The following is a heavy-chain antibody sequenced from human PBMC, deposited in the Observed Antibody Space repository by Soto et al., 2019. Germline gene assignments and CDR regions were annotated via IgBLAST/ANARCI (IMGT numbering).Heavy chain of an antibody. CDR1: GGTFSSYA. J-gene: IGHJ4*02. D-gene: IGHD5-18*01. CDR3: AGGGTKYSYGYFFDY. V-gene: IGHV1-69*01. CDR2: IIPIFGTA. Sequence: QVQLVQSGAEVKKPGSSVKVSCKASGGTFSSYAISWVRQAPGQGLEWMGGIIPIFGTANYAQKFQGRVTITADESTSTANQELGSLISEDTAGYYCAGGGTKYSYGYFFDYWGQGTLVTVSS.